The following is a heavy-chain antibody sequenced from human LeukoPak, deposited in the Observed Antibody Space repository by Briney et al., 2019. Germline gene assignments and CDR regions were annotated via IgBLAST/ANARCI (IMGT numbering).Heavy chain of an antibody. CDR3: AKNGDFSTEN. J-gene: IGHJ4*02. Sequence: SETLSLTCAVSGGSISSSDWWSWVRQSPGKGLEWIGEIYLGGSTTYNPSLRSRVTISVDKSKNQFSLNLSSVTAADTAVYYCAKNGDFSTENWGQGTLVTVSS. CDR2: IYLGGST. CDR1: GGSISSSDW. D-gene: IGHD4-17*01. V-gene: IGHV4-4*02.